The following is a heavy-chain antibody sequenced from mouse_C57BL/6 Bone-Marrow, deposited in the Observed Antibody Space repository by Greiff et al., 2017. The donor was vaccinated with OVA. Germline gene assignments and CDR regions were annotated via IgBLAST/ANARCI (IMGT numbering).Heavy chain of an antibody. J-gene: IGHJ4*01. CDR3: ARRGYYYGRILYYAMDY. CDR1: GYTFTSYW. D-gene: IGHD1-1*01. Sequence: QVQLQQPGAELVKPGASVKLSCKASGYTFTSYWMHWVKQRPGRGLEWIGRIDPNSGGTKYNEKFKSKATLTVDKPSSTAYMQLSSLTSEDSAVYYCARRGYYYGRILYYAMDYWGQGTSVTVSS. V-gene: IGHV1-72*01. CDR2: IDPNSGGT.